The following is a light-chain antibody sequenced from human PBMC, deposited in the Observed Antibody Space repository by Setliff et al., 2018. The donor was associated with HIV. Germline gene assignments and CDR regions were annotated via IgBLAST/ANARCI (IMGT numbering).Light chain of an antibody. J-gene: IGLJ1*01. CDR1: SNDVGGYNY. Sequence: QSALTQPASVSGSPGQSITISCTGTSNDVGGYNYVCWYQQHPGKAPKLMIYEVTNRPSGVSYRFSGSKSGNTASLTISGLQAEDEADYYCRSFGSSNTHVFGTGTKVTVL. V-gene: IGLV2-14*01. CDR2: EVT. CDR3: RSFGSSNTHV.